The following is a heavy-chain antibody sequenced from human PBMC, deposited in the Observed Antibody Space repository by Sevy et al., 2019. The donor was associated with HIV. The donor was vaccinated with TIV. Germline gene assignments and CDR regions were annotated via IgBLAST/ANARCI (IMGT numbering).Heavy chain of an antibody. CDR1: GYSFTSHW. CDR3: ATSRSGYFDSSGYYIY. CDR2: IFPDDSET. V-gene: IGHV5-51*01. D-gene: IGHD3-22*01. J-gene: IGHJ4*02. Sequence: GESLKISCKGSGYSFTSHWIGWVRHMPGKGLEWMGIIFPDDSETRYSPSFQGQVTFSADKSINTAYLQWGSLKASDIAMYYCATSRSGYFDSSGYYIYWGQGTLVTVSS.